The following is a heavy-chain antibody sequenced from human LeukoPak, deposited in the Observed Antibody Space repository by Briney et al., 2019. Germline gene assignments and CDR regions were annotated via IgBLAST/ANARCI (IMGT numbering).Heavy chain of an antibody. J-gene: IGHJ6*02. CDR1: GFTFSNYA. V-gene: IGHV3-64*01. CDR3: AREYCSGGSCYLIVFGMDV. Sequence: GGSLRLSCAASGFTFSNYAMHWVRQAPGKGLEYVSAISSNGGSTYYANSVKGRFTISRDNAKNSLYLQMNSLRAEDTAVYYCAREYCSGGSCYLIVFGMDVWGQGTTVTVSS. CDR2: ISSNGGST. D-gene: IGHD2-15*01.